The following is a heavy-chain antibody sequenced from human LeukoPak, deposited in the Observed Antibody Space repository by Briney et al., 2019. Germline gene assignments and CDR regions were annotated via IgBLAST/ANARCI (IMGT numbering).Heavy chain of an antibody. J-gene: IGHJ6*02. CDR2: ISGSGGST. CDR1: GFTSSRHW. CDR3: AKPTAAGHYYYYYGMDV. Sequence: PGGSLRLSCAVSGFTSSRHWMSWVRQAPGKGLEWVSAISGSGGSTYYADSVKGRFTISRDNSKNTLYLQMNSLRAEDTAVYYCAKPTAAGHYYYYYGMDVWGQGTTVTVSS. D-gene: IGHD6-13*01. V-gene: IGHV3-23*01.